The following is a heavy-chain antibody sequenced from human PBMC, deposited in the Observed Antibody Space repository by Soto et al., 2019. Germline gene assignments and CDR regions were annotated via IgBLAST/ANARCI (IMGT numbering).Heavy chain of an antibody. CDR1: GFTFTSSA. V-gene: IGHV1-58*01. J-gene: IGHJ6*02. CDR3: AAGWSGYSRGYYGMDV. CDR2: IVVGSGNT. D-gene: IGHD3-3*01. Sequence: SVKVSCKASGFTFTSSAVQWVRQARGQRLEWIGWIVVGSGNTNYAQKFQERVTITRDMSTSTAYMELSSLRSEDTAVYYRAAGWSGYSRGYYGMDVWGQGTTVTVSS.